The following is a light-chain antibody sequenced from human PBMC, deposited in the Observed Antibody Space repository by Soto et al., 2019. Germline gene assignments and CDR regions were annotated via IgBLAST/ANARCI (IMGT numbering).Light chain of an antibody. V-gene: IGLV1-44*01. J-gene: IGLJ3*02. CDR1: NSNIGRNT. Sequence: QSVLTQPPSASGTPGQRVTISCSGSNSNIGRNTVNWYQQLPGAAPSLLIYSNNQRPSVVPDRFSGSKAGTSASLAISGLQSEDEADYCCAAWDESPNVPVFGGGTKLTVL. CDR3: AAWDESPNVPV. CDR2: SNN.